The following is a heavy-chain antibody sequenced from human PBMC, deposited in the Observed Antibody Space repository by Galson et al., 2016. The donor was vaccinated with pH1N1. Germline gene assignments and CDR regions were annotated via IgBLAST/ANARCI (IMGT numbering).Heavy chain of an antibody. Sequence: SVKVSCKASGGTFGSYGINWVRQAPGQGLEWMGGIIPILNITKYAQNFQDRVTITADESTTTAYIELSSLRSEDTAVYYCAREDYYDTDLSDWYFDLWGRGTLVTVSS. CDR3: AREDYYDTDLSDWYFDL. CDR1: GGTFGSYG. D-gene: IGHD3-22*01. CDR2: IIPILNIT. J-gene: IGHJ2*01. V-gene: IGHV1-69*13.